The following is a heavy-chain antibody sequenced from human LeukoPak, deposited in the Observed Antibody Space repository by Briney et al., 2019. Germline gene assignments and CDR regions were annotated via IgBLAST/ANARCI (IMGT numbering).Heavy chain of an antibody. Sequence: SETLSLTCAVSGGSISSGGYSWSWIRQPPGKGLEWIGYIYHSGSTYYNPSLKSRVTISVDTSKNQFSLKLSSVTAADTAVYYCARGRRIGWFDPWGQGTLVTVSS. J-gene: IGHJ5*02. CDR1: GGSISSGGYS. D-gene: IGHD2-15*01. CDR3: ARGRRIGWFDP. CDR2: IYHSGST. V-gene: IGHV4-30-2*01.